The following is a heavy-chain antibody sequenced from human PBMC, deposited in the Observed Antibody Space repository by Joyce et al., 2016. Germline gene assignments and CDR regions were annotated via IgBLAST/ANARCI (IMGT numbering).Heavy chain of an antibody. D-gene: IGHD3-10*01. CDR3: ARGGVRGSFSYLDY. Sequence: QVQLVQSGAEVKKPGSSVKVSCRTSGGNFRSYAINWVRQAPGQGLEWMGGVIPSFGAPNYAQKCQGRVTITADGSTSIAYMELSSLRSEDTAVYFCARGGVRGSFSYLDYWGQGALVTVSS. J-gene: IGHJ4*02. CDR1: GGNFRSYA. V-gene: IGHV1-69*01. CDR2: VIPSFGAP.